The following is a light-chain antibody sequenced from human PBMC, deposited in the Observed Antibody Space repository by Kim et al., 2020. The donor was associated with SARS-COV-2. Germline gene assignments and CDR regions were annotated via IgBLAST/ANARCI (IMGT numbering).Light chain of an antibody. V-gene: IGLV3-21*03. CDR2: DDS. CDR3: QVWDSTSDRVV. CDR1: KIGTKS. J-gene: IGLJ2*01. Sequence: SYELTQPPSVSVAPGKTAWITCGGDKIGTKSVHWYQQKPGQAPVLVVYDDSDRPSGIVEGFSGSNSGNTATLTISRVEAGDEADYYCQVWDSTSDRVVFG.